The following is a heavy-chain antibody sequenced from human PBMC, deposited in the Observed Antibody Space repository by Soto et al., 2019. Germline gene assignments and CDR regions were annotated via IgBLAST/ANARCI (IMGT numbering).Heavy chain of an antibody. J-gene: IGHJ4*02. Sequence: SETLSLTCAVYGGSFSGYYLSWIRQPPGKGLEWIGEIIHSGSTTYNPPLKSRITISVDTSKNQFSLRLTSVTAADTAMYYCARVRYRYGNNYHFDNWGQGTLVTVSS. V-gene: IGHV4-34*12. CDR1: GGSFSGYY. CDR3: ARVRYRYGNNYHFDN. CDR2: IIHSGST. D-gene: IGHD5-18*01.